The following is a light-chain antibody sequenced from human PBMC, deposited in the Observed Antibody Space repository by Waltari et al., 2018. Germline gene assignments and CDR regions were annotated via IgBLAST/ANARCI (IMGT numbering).Light chain of an antibody. Sequence: QSGLTQPPSVSGAPGQRVTISCTGSSSNIGAGYDVHWYQLLPVTAPKLLIYGNSNRPSGVPDRFSGSKSGTSASLAITGLQPEDEADYYCQSYDSSLSGSLFGGGTKLTVL. CDR2: GNS. CDR3: QSYDSSLSGSL. V-gene: IGLV1-40*01. J-gene: IGLJ2*01. CDR1: SSNIGAGYD.